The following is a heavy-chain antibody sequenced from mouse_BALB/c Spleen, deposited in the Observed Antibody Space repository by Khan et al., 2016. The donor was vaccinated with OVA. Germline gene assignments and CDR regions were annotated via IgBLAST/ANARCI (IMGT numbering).Heavy chain of an antibody. V-gene: IGHV5-6*01. CDR1: GFTFSAYG. CDR3: ASHFRVSFSY. CDR2: INSDGDYT. Sequence: EVRLVESGGDLVRPGGSLKLSCAASGFTFSAYGMSWVRQSPDKRLEWVATINSDGDYTYYPDSLKGRVIISRDKAKNTVYMQMRSVKSEETAMYCCASHFRVSFSYWCQATLVTVSA. J-gene: IGHJ3*01.